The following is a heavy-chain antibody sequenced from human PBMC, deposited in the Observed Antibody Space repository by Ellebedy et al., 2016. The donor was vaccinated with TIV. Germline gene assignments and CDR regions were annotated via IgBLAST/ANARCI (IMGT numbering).Heavy chain of an antibody. J-gene: IGHJ4*02. CDR1: GESFSGYY. V-gene: IGHV4-34*01. Sequence: SETLSLXXAVYGESFSGYYWSWIRQPPGKGLEWIGEINHSGSTNYNPSLKSRVTISADTSKNQFSLKLSSVTAADMSVYYCARGRRYHDSSGYYLDYWGQGTLVTVSS. CDR3: ARGRRYHDSSGYYLDY. D-gene: IGHD3-22*01. CDR2: INHSGST.